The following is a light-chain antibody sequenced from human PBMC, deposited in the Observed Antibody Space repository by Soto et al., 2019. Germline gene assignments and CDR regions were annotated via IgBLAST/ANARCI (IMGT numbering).Light chain of an antibody. CDR3: QQGKT. V-gene: IGKV1-5*01. CDR2: DAS. Sequence: DIQMTQSPSTLSASVGGRVTITCRASQSISTWLAWYQQRPGKAPKLLIYDASSLESGVPSRFSGSGSGTEFTLTISSLQPDDFATYYCQQGKTFGQGTKV. J-gene: IGKJ1*01. CDR1: QSISTW.